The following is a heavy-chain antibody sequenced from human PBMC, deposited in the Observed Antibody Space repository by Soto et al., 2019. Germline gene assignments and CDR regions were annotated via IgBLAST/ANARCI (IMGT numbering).Heavy chain of an antibody. Sequence: PSETLSLTCSVSWISISSGDYYWGWIRQPAGKGLEWIGYIYYSGSTYYHPSVKSRVTISVDASKNQLSRRQSSSTAADTAVYAFDSTTVTTFGGFSYYWRQGTLVTVSS. CDR1: WISISSGDYY. V-gene: IGHV4-30-4*01. CDR2: IYYSGST. CDR3: DSTTVTTFGGFSYY. J-gene: IGHJ4*02. D-gene: IGHD4-17*01.